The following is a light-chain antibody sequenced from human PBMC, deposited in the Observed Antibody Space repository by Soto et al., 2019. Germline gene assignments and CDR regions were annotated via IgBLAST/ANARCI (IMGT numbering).Light chain of an antibody. Sequence: EIVLTQSPGTLSLSPGERATLSCRASQSVRSSYLAWYQQKLGQAPRLLIYGSSSRATGIPDRFSGSGSGTDFTLTIGRLEPEDFAVYYCQQYGSSSFTFGQGTRRRL. J-gene: IGKJ5*01. CDR1: QSVRSSY. CDR3: QQYGSSSFT. CDR2: GSS. V-gene: IGKV3-20*01.